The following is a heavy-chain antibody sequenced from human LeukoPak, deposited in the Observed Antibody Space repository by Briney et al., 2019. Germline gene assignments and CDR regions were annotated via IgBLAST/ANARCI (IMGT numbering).Heavy chain of an antibody. CDR2: IYFSGST. D-gene: IGHD3-22*01. V-gene: IGHV4-59*01. CDR1: GGSISSYY. J-gene: IGHJ4*02. Sequence: PSETLSLTCTVSGGSISSYYGSWIPHPPGKGVEWIGYIYFSGSTNSNPFLKSRVTISVDTSKHRFSLKLSSVAAADTAVYCCARHYYYVSSGLFHYWGQGTLVTVSS. CDR3: ARHYYYVSSGLFHY.